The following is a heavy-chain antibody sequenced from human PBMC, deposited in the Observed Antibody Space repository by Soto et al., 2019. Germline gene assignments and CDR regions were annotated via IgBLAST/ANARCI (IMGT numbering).Heavy chain of an antibody. CDR2: VNHGGST. D-gene: IGHD2-15*01. CDR1: GGSFSGFF. CDR3: ARAAVAAGGPFDK. V-gene: IGHV4-34*01. J-gene: IGHJ4*02. Sequence: SETLSLTCTVSGGSFSGFFWGWIRQPPGKGLEWIGEVNHGGSTNYNPSLKSRVTISSDTSKNHFSLTLRSVTAADTAVYYCARAAVAAGGPFDKWGQGALVTVSS.